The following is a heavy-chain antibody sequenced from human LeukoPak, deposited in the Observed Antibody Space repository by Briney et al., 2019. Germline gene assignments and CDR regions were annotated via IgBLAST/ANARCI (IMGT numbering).Heavy chain of an antibody. CDR3: AKADGNNAKLLLDY. D-gene: IGHD2/OR15-2a*01. V-gene: IGHV3-23*01. J-gene: IGHJ4*02. CDR2: ISSSGDST. Sequence: GGSLRLSXAVSGFTFSNYGMSWVRQAPGKGLEWVSVISSSGDSTYYADSVKGRFTISRDNSKNTLYLQMNGLRAEDTAIYYCAKADGNNAKLLLDYWGQGTLVTVSS. CDR1: GFTFSNYG.